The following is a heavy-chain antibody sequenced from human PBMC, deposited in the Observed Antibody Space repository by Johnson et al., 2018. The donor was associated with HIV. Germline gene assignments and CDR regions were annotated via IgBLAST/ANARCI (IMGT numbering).Heavy chain of an antibody. V-gene: IGHV3-33*06. CDR2: IWYDGNKK. CDR3: AKDRWGGGNSRNTFDM. J-gene: IGHJ3*02. CDR1: GFTFSSYG. D-gene: IGHD4-23*01. Sequence: QVQLVESGGGVVQPGRSLRLSCAASGFTFSSYGMHWVRQAPGKGLEWVGVIWYDGNKKYCADSVKGRFTISRDNSKNTLYLQMNSLRAEDTAVYYCAKDRWGGGNSRNTFDMWGQGTMVTVSS.